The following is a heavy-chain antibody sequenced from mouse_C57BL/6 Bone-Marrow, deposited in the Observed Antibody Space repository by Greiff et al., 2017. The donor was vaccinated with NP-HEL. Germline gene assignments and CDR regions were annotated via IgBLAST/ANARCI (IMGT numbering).Heavy chain of an antibody. Sequence: EKVVESGGGGGQPGLSLPPSFSSSFFPFLSSFLSFFLPSPINGPEWVAFISNLAYSIYYADTVTGRFTISRENAKNTLYLEMSSLRSEDTAMYYCARQRYFYAMDYWGQGTSVTVSS. CDR1: FFPFLSSF. V-gene: IGHV5-15*01. CDR3: ARQRYFYAMDY. J-gene: IGHJ4*01. CDR2: ISNLAYSI.